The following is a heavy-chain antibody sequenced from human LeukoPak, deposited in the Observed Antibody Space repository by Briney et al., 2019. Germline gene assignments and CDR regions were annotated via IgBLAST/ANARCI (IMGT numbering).Heavy chain of an antibody. J-gene: IGHJ4*02. CDR1: GGSFSGYY. CDR3: ARDIAHNRGWGYFDH. V-gene: IGHV4-34*01. Sequence: SETLSLTCAVFGGSFSGYYWSWIRQPPGKGLEWIGRINHSGSTNYNPSLKSRVTISVGTSKNQFSLKVSSVTAAGTGVYYCARDIAHNRGWGYFDHWGQGTLVTVPS. CDR2: INHSGST. D-gene: IGHD1-14*01.